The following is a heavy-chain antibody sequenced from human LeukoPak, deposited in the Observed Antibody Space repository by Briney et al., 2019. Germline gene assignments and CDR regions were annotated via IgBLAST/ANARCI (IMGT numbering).Heavy chain of an antibody. CDR1: GGSINSYY. J-gene: IGHJ3*02. D-gene: IGHD6-13*01. CDR2: IYYSGST. V-gene: IGHV4-59*12. Sequence: SETRSLTCTVSGGSINSYYWSWIRQPPGKGLEWIGYIYYSGSTNYNPSLKSRVTISVDTSKNQFSLKLSSVTAADTAVYYCARLSAGAGPTRAYDAFDIWGQGTMVTVSS. CDR3: ARLSAGAGPTRAYDAFDI.